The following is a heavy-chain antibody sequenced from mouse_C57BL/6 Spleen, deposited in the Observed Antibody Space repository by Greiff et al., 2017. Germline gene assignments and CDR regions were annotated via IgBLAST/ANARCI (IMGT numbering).Heavy chain of an antibody. CDR1: GYTFTDYY. Sequence: VQLQQSGPVLVKPGASVKMSCTASGYTFTDYYMNWVKQSHGKSLEWIGVINPYNGGTSYNQKFKGKATLTVDKSSSTAYMELNSLTSEDSAVYYCARAGEDYLDYWGQGTTLTVSS. V-gene: IGHV1-19*01. CDR3: ARAGEDYLDY. CDR2: INPYNGGT. J-gene: IGHJ2*01.